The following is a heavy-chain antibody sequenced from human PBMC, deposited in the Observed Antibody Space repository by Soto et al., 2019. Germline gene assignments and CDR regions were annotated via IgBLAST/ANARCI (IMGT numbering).Heavy chain of an antibody. D-gene: IGHD1-26*01. CDR3: ARDDSGFSGSHYIDYFNY. CDR2: IIPIFGTA. V-gene: IGHV1-69*13. Sequence: ASVKVSCKASGGTFSSYAISWVRQAPGQGLEWMGGIIPIFGTANYAQEFQGRVTITADESTSTAYMELSSLRSEDTAVYYCARDDSGFSGSHYIDYFNYWGQGALVTVSS. CDR1: GGTFSSYA. J-gene: IGHJ4*02.